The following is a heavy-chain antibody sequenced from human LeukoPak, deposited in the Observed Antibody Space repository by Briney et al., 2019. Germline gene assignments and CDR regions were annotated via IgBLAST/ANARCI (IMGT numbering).Heavy chain of an antibody. V-gene: IGHV4-39*07. CDR3: ARLRAARLRDGDY. D-gene: IGHD6-6*01. Sequence: SETLSLTCTVSGGSISSSSYYWGWIRQPPGKGLEWIGEINHSGSTNYNPSLKSRVTISVDTSKNQFSLKLSSVTAADTAVYYCARLRAARLRDGDYWGQGTLVTVSS. J-gene: IGHJ4*02. CDR1: GGSISSSSYY. CDR2: INHSGST.